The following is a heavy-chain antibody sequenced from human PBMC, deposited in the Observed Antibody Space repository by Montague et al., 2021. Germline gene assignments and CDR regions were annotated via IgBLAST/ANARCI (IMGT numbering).Heavy chain of an antibody. CDR1: GFTYRNYW. CDR3: ARSAFAAALDP. D-gene: IGHD6-25*01. Sequence: SLRLSCAASGFTYRNYWMHWVRHAPGKGLVWVSHIKYAGRRTGYADSVKGRFTISRDNAKNTLYLQMNSLRVDDPAVYYCARSAFAAALDPWGQGTLVTVAS. J-gene: IGHJ5*02. CDR2: IKYAGRRT. V-gene: IGHV3-74*01.